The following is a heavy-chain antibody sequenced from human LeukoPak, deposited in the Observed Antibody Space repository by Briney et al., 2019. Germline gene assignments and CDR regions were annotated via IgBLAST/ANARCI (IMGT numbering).Heavy chain of an antibody. V-gene: IGHV5-51*01. J-gene: IGHJ5*02. D-gene: IGHD2-2*01. CDR3: ARRTYCSSTSCSEGDWFDP. Sequence: GESLKISCKGYGYSFTSYWIGWVRQMPGKGLEWMGIIYPVDSDIRYSPSFQGQVTISADKSISTAYLQWSSLKASDTAMYYCARRTYCSSTSCSEGDWFDPWGQGTLVTVSS. CDR2: IYPVDSDI. CDR1: GYSFTSYW.